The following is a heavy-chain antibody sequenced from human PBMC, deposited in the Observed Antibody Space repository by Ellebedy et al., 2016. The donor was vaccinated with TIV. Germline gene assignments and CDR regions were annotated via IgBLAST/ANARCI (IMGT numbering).Heavy chain of an antibody. CDR2: IKSKTDGGAA. V-gene: IGHV3-15*01. J-gene: IGHJ4*02. CDR1: GFTFSNAW. D-gene: IGHD5-18*01. CDR3: TTVYRYNYDSV. Sequence: GGSLRLSCAASGFTFSNAWMNWVRQAPGKGLECVGRIKSKTDGGAADYAAPVKGRFTISRDDSKNTLYLQMNSLKTEDTAVYFCTTVYRYNYDSVWGQGTLVTVSS.